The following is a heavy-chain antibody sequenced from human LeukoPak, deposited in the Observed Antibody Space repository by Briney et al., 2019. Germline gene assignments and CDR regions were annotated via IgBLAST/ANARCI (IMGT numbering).Heavy chain of an antibody. V-gene: IGHV1-24*01. CDR2: FDPGDGET. D-gene: IGHD1-26*01. Sequence: ASVKVSCKVSGYTLTELSMHWVRQAPGKGLEWMGGFDPGDGETIYAQKFQGRVTMTEDTSTDTAYMELSSLRSEDTAVYYCAVLVGVTTPFDYWGQGTLVTVSS. CDR1: GYTLTELS. J-gene: IGHJ4*02. CDR3: AVLVGVTTPFDY.